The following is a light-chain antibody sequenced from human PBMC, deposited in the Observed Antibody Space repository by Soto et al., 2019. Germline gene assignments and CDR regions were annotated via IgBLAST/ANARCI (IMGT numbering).Light chain of an antibody. J-gene: IGKJ5*01. CDR1: QSVSSSH. Sequence: IVLTQSPATLSLSPGERATLSCGASQSVSSSHLAWYQLKLGLAPRLLIYDASSRATGIPDRFSGSGSGTDFTLTITGLEPEDSEVYYCQQYRSLITFGQGTRLEI. CDR3: QQYRSLIT. V-gene: IGKV3D-20*01. CDR2: DAS.